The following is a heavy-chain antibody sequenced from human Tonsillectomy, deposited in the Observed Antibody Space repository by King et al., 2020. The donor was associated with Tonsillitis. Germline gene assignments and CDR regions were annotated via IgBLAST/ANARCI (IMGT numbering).Heavy chain of an antibody. Sequence: QLQESGPGLVKPSETLSLTCTVSGGSISSYYWSWIRQPPGKGLEWIGDIYYSGSTNSNPSLKSRVTISVDTSKNQFSLKLSSVTAAETAVYYCARGRWGSSSYYFDYWGQGTLVTVSS. CDR3: ARGRWGSSSYYFDY. CDR1: GGSISSYY. J-gene: IGHJ4*02. D-gene: IGHD6-6*01. V-gene: IGHV4-59*01. CDR2: IYYSGST.